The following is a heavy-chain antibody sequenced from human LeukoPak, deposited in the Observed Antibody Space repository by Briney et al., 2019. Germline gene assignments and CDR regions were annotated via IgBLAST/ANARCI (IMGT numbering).Heavy chain of an antibody. Sequence: SETLSLTCTVSGGSISSYYWSWIRQPPGKGLEWIGYIYYSGSTNYNPPLKSRVTISVDTSKNQFSLKVSSVTAADTAVYYCARAPGNDYYPYYYMDVWGKGTTVTVSS. CDR2: IYYSGST. V-gene: IGHV4-59*01. CDR1: GGSISSYY. J-gene: IGHJ6*03. CDR3: ARAPGNDYYPYYYMDV. D-gene: IGHD4/OR15-4a*01.